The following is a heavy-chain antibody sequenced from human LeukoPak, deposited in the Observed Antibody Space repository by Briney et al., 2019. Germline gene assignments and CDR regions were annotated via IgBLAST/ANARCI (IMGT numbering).Heavy chain of an antibody. CDR2: IYYSGST. CDR1: GGSINSSSYY. V-gene: IGHV4-39*07. CDR3: ARGVGGSIAARTTWFDP. D-gene: IGHD6-6*01. Sequence: SETLSLTCTVSGGSINSSSYYWGWIRQPPGKGLEWIGSIYYSGSTYYNPSLKSRVTISVDTSKDQFSLKLSSVTAADTAVYYCARGVGGSIAARTTWFDPWGQGTLVTVSS. J-gene: IGHJ5*02.